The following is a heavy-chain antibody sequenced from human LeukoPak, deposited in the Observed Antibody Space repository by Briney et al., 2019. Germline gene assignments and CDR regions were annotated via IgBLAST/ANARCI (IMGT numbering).Heavy chain of an antibody. Sequence: ASVKVSCKASGYTFTSYDINWVRQATGQGLEWMGWMNPNSGNTGYAQKFQGRVTMTRNTSISTAYMGLSSLRSEDTAVYYCARVPTYYDFWSGYYSYYYYYGMDVWGQGTTVTVSS. J-gene: IGHJ6*02. D-gene: IGHD3-3*01. CDR2: MNPNSGNT. CDR3: ARVPTYYDFWSGYYSYYYYYGMDV. V-gene: IGHV1-8*01. CDR1: GYTFTSYD.